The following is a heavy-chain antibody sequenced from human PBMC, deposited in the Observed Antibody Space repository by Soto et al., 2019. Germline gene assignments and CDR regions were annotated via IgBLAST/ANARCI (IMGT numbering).Heavy chain of an antibody. CDR1: EGTFSSYT. D-gene: IGHD3-16*02. CDR2: IIPILGIA. V-gene: IGHV1-69*02. J-gene: IGHJ6*03. Sequence: QVQLVQSGAEVKKPGSSVKVSCKASEGTFSSYTISWVRQAPGQGLEWMGRIIPILGIANYAQKFQGRVTITADKSTSTAYMELSSLRSEDTAVYYCASFYDYIWGSYRLTDYMDVWGKGTTVTVSS. CDR3: ASFYDYIWGSYRLTDYMDV.